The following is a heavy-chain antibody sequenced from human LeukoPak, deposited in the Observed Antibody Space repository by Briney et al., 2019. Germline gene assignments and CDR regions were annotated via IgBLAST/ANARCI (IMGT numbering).Heavy chain of an antibody. D-gene: IGHD6-19*01. CDR2: IIPILGIA. V-gene: IGHV1-69*04. CDR3: AREEPDSSGCEY. J-gene: IGHJ4*02. Sequence: ASVKVSCKASGRTFSSYAISWVRQAPGQGLEWMGRIIPILGIANYAQKFQGRVTITADKSTSTAYMELSSLRSEDTAVYYCAREEPDSSGCEYWGQGTLVTVSS. CDR1: GRTFSSYA.